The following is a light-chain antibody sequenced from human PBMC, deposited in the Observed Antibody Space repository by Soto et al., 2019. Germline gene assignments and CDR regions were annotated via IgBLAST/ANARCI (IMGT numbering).Light chain of an antibody. CDR3: SSYTSSSTLVV. V-gene: IGLV2-14*03. CDR1: SSDVGGYNY. CDR2: DVS. Sequence: QSALTQPASVSGSPGQSITISCTGTSSDVGGYNYVSWYQQHPGKAPKVMIYDVSYRPSGVSNRFSGCKSGNTASLTISGLQVEDEADYYCSSYTSSSTLVVFGGGTKVTVL. J-gene: IGLJ2*01.